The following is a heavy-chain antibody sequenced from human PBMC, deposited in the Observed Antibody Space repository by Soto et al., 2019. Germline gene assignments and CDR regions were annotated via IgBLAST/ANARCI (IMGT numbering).Heavy chain of an antibody. D-gene: IGHD6-13*01. V-gene: IGHV3-53*02. CDR3: ASNGIAAAGTYNYYYYGMDV. CDR1: GFTVSSNY. CDR2: IYSGGST. J-gene: IGHJ6*02. Sequence: EVQLVETGGGLIQPGGSLRLSCAASGFTVSSNYMSWVRQAPGKGLEWVSVIYSGGSTYYADSVKGRFTISRDNSKNTLYLQMNSLRAEDTAVYYWASNGIAAAGTYNYYYYGMDVWGQGTTVTVSS.